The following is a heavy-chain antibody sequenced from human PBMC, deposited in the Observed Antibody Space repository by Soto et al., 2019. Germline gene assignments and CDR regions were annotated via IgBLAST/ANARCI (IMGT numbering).Heavy chain of an antibody. V-gene: IGHV3-23*01. CDR3: ARREAASSGGYYEGDY. D-gene: IGHD1-26*01. CDR1: GFTFSSYA. CDR2: ISSSGGST. J-gene: IGHJ4*02. Sequence: EVQLLEFGGGLVQPGGSLRLSCAASGFTFSSYAMSWVRQAPGKGLEWVSAISSSGGSTFYADSVKGRFTTSRDNSNNTLYLQMKSLRAEDTAVYYCARREAASSGGYYEGDYWGQGTLVTVSS.